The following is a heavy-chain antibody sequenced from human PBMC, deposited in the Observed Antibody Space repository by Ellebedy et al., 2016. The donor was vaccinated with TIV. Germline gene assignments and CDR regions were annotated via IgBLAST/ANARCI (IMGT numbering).Heavy chain of an antibody. CDR3: ARGDWNYAAS. Sequence: ASVKVSCKTSGYMFTSYPLHWLRQAPGHSPEWMGMIDPGNGKTTYSERFQGRVIFTTDRPARTGYMELSSLTSDDTGVYFCARGDWNYAASWGQGTLVTVSS. CDR2: IDPGNGKT. CDR1: GYMFTSYP. J-gene: IGHJ4*02. D-gene: IGHD1-1*01. V-gene: IGHV1-3*01.